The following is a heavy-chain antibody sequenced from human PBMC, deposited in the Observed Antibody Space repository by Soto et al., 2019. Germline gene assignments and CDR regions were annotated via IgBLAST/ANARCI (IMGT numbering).Heavy chain of an antibody. CDR1: GFSFSNYV. CDR2: ISDSGGSS. CDR3: AKGGDSWSGYSHY. V-gene: IGHV3-23*01. J-gene: IGHJ4*02. D-gene: IGHD3-3*01. Sequence: GSLRLSCAASGFSFSNYVMSWVRQAPGKGLEWVSGISDSGGSSYDVDSVRGRFTISRDNSKNTLYLQMNSLRNEDTAVYYCAKGGDSWSGYSHYWGQGTLVTVSS.